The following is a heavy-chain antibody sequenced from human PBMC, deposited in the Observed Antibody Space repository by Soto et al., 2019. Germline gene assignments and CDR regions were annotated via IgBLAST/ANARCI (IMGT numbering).Heavy chain of an antibody. Sequence: GASVKVSCKASGYTFTSYYMHWVRQAPGQGLGWMGIINPSNGSTNYAQKLQGRVTMTTDTSTSTAYMELRSLRSDDTAVYFCARDGAARRADDRKNWFDPWGQGTLVTVSS. V-gene: IGHV1-46*01. J-gene: IGHJ5*02. CDR2: INPSNGST. CDR3: ARDGAARRADDRKNWFDP. D-gene: IGHD6-6*01. CDR1: GYTFTSYY.